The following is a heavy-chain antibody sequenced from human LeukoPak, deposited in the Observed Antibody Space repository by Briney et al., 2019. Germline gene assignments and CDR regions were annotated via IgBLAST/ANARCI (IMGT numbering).Heavy chain of an antibody. V-gene: IGHV3-30*02. CDR1: GFTFSSYG. CDR2: IRYDGSNK. CDR3: AKLVSEAAAGTPYNWFDP. J-gene: IGHJ5*02. D-gene: IGHD6-13*01. Sequence: PGGSLRLSCAASGFTFSSYGMHWVRQAPGKGLEWVAFIRYDGSNKYYADSVKGRFTISRDNSKNTLYLQMNSLRAEDTAVYYCAKLVSEAAAGTPYNWFDPWGQGTLVTVSS.